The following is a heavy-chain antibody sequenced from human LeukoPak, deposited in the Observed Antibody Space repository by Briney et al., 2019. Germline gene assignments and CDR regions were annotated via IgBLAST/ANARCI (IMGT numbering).Heavy chain of an antibody. V-gene: IGHV1-18*04. CDR3: ARSPVTIFGVVINFDY. CDR2: ISAYNGNT. D-gene: IGHD3-3*01. Sequence: ASVKVSCKASGYTFTGYYMHWVRQAPGQGLEWMGWISAYNGNTNYAQKLQGRVTMTTDTSTSTAYMELRSLRSDDTAVYYCARSPVTIFGVVINFDYWGQGTLVTVSS. CDR1: GYTFTGYY. J-gene: IGHJ4*02.